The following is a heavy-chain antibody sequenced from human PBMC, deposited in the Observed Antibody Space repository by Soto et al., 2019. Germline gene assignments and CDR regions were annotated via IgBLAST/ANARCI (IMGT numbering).Heavy chain of an antibody. D-gene: IGHD6-19*01. CDR3: ARIAGWYDIQA. V-gene: IGHV4-4*02. J-gene: IGHJ5*02. CDR1: GDSVSSPYY. Sequence: QVQLQESGPGLVKPSGTLSLTCAVSGDSVSSPYYWCWVRQSPGKGLEWIGEVFHTGTTSYNPSLRSRVTRSMDKTINQFSLQLSSGTAADTALYYCARIAGWYDIQACGLGTLVIVSS. CDR2: VFHTGTT.